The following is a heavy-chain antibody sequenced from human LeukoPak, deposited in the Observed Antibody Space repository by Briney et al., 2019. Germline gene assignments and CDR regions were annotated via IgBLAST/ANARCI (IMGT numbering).Heavy chain of an antibody. Sequence: GGSLRLSCAASGFVFNNCGMHWVRQAPGKGLEWVAVIWTDGSKKSYADSVKGRFTFTRDNSKNMLYLQMDSLRADDTAVYYCARRSSGTSGLDYWGQGILVTVSS. CDR3: ARRSSGTSGLDY. CDR1: GFVFNNCG. J-gene: IGHJ4*02. D-gene: IGHD1-26*01. CDR2: IWTDGSKK. V-gene: IGHV3-33*01.